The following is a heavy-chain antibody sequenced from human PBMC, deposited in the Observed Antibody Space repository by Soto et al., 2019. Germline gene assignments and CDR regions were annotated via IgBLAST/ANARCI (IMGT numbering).Heavy chain of an antibody. D-gene: IGHD1-7*01. CDR1: GGNFTTYT. V-gene: IGHV1-69*02. J-gene: IGHJ4*02. CDR2: IIPVLGIA. Sequence: QVQLVQSGAEVKKPGSSVKVSCKASGGNFTTYTISWVRQAPGQGLEWMGRIIPVLGIANYALSFQGRVTITADKSTTTAYMELNSLRAEDTAVYYCARTAYKWNYDDDLDCWGQGTLLTVSS. CDR3: ARTAYKWNYDDDLDC.